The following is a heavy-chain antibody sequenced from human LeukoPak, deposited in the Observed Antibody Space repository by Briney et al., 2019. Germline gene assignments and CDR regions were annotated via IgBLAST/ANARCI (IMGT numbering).Heavy chain of an antibody. D-gene: IGHD2-8*01. CDR2: IYSAGST. V-gene: IGHV3-66*01. Sequence: GGSLRLSCAASGFTVSSNYISWVRQAPGKGLEWASHIYSAGSTYYADSVKGRFTISRDNSKNTLFLQMNSLRAEDTAVYYCARGGGGYCTNGVCTYYFDYWGQGTLVTVSS. CDR1: GFTVSSNY. CDR3: ARGGGGYCTNGVCTYYFDY. J-gene: IGHJ4*02.